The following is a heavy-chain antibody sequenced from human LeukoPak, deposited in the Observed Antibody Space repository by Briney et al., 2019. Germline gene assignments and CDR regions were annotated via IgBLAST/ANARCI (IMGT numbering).Heavy chain of an antibody. CDR1: GYTFTSYG. CDR3: ARDGYFDY. CDR2: ISAYNGNT. J-gene: IGHJ4*02. V-gene: IGHV1-18*04. Sequence: GASVKVSCKASGYTFTSYGIAWVRQAPGQGLEWMGWISAYNGNTNYAQKFQGRVTLTTDTSTNTAYMEPRSLRSDDTAVYYCARDGYFDYWGQGTLVTVSS.